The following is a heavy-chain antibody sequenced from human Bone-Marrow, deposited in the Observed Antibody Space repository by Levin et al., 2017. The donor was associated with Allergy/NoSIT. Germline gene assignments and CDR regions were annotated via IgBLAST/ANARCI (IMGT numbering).Heavy chain of an antibody. V-gene: IGHV3-30*04. J-gene: IGHJ6*02. Sequence: PGGSLRLSCAASGFTFSSYAMHWVRQAPGKGLEWVAVISYDGSNKYYADSVKGRFTISRDNSKNTLYLQMNSLRAEDTAVYYCARALRVDIVVVVAANDGMDVWGQGTTVTVSS. D-gene: IGHD2-15*01. CDR2: ISYDGSNK. CDR1: GFTFSSYA. CDR3: ARALRVDIVVVVAANDGMDV.